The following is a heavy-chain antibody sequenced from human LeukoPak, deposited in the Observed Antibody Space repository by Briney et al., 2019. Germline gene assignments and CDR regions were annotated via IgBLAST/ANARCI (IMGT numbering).Heavy chain of an antibody. CDR3: ARRQYSSSWHFDY. Sequence: GGSLRLSCAASGFTFTRYWMTWVRQAPGKGLEWVANIKEDGSEIYYVDSVKGRFTISRDNAKNSLYLQMNSLRAEDTAVYYCARRQYSSSWHFDYWGQGTLVTVSS. D-gene: IGHD6-13*01. CDR1: GFTFTRYW. V-gene: IGHV3-7*01. CDR2: IKEDGSEI. J-gene: IGHJ4*02.